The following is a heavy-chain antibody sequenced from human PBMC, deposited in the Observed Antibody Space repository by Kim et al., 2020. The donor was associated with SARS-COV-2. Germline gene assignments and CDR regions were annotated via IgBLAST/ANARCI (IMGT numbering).Heavy chain of an antibody. CDR2: ISAYNGNT. CDR1: GYTFTSYG. D-gene: IGHD5-12*01. Sequence: ASVKVSCKASGYTFTSYGISWVRQAPGQGLEWMGWISAYNGNTNYAQKLQGRVTMTTDTSTSTAYMELRSLRSDDTAVYYCARDWLYSGYDYPRYYWGQGTLVTVSS. CDR3: ARDWLYSGYDYPRYY. J-gene: IGHJ4*02. V-gene: IGHV1-18*01.